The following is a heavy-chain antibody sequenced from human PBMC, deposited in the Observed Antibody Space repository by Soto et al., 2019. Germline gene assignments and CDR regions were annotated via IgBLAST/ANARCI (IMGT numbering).Heavy chain of an antibody. D-gene: IGHD2-15*01. CDR2: ISYDGSNK. CDR3: AKDYVVVFSVGLDY. Sequence: GGSLRLSCAASGFTFSRYAMSWVRQAPGKGLEWLAVISYDGSNKYYADSVKGRFTISRDNSKNTLYLQMNSLRAEDTAVYYCAKDYVVVFSVGLDYWGQGTLVTVSS. CDR1: GFTFSRYA. V-gene: IGHV3-30*18. J-gene: IGHJ4*02.